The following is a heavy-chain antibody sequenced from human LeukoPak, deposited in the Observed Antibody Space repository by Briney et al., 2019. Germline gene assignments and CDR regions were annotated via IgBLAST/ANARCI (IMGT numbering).Heavy chain of an antibody. V-gene: IGHV5-51*01. D-gene: IGHD5-12*01. J-gene: IGHJ4*02. Sequence: GESLKISCKGSGYSFNTYWIGWVRQLPGKGLEWMGIISPGDSKTIYSPSFQGQVTISADKSISTAYLQWSSLKASGTAMYYCARLRGSGYDRFDYWGQGTLVTVSS. CDR2: ISPGDSKT. CDR1: GYSFNTYW. CDR3: ARLRGSGYDRFDY.